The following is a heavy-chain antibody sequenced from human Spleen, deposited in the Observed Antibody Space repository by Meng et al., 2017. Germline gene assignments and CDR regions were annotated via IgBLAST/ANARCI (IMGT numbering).Heavy chain of an antibody. Sequence: VHRREAGPGWGKPPGTLSLTCAVSGASISSDNWWSWVRQPRGKGLEWIGEINHSGSTNYNPSLKSRVTISVDTSKNQFSLKLSSVAAADTAVYYCAREIAVAAHYYWYFDLWGRGTLVTVSS. D-gene: IGHD6-19*01. CDR3: AREIAVAAHYYWYFDL. CDR1: GASISSDNW. V-gene: IGHV4-4*03. CDR2: INHSGST. J-gene: IGHJ2*01.